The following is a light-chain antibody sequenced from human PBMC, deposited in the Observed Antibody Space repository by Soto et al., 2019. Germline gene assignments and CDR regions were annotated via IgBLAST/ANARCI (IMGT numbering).Light chain of an antibody. Sequence: MMTQSPPTLSVSPGERATLSFRASQIISRNLAWFQQKPGQAPTLLIFGASTRAAGIPARFSGSGSGTEVPLSISGLPAEEYADDVCDKYENWPTTFGQGTKV. CDR1: QIISRN. V-gene: IGKV3-15*01. J-gene: IGKJ1*01. CDR3: DKYENWPTT. CDR2: GAS.